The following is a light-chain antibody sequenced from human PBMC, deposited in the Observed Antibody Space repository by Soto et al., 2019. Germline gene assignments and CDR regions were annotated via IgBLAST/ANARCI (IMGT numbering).Light chain of an antibody. CDR3: DSYTVSSTRV. J-gene: IGLJ1*01. V-gene: IGLV2-14*01. Sequence: QSALTQPASVSGSPGQSITISCTGTSSDVGFYNYVSWYQQHPGKAPQLMIYGVSHRPSGVSNRFSGSKSGNTASLTISGLQAEDEADYYCDSYTVSSTRVFGTGTKVTVL. CDR1: SSDVGFYNY. CDR2: GVS.